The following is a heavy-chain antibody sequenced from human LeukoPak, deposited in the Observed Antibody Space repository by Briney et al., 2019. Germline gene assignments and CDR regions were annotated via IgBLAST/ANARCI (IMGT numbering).Heavy chain of an antibody. J-gene: IGHJ6*02. CDR3: AREGYCYGMDV. CDR2: ISSSSSYI. V-gene: IGHV3-21*01. Sequence: PGGSLRLSCAASGFTFSTYSMKWVRQAPGKGLEWASSISSSSSYIYYADSVEGRFTVSRDNAKNSLYLQMNSLRAEDTAVYYCAREGYCYGMDVWGQGTTVTVSS. CDR1: GFTFSTYS.